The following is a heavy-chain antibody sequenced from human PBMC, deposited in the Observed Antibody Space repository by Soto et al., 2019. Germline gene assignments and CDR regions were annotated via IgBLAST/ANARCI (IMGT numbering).Heavy chain of an antibody. J-gene: IGHJ5*02. D-gene: IGHD6-13*01. CDR2: FIPILGIA. Sequence: QVQLVQSGAEVKKPGSSVKVSCKASGGTFSSYTISWVRQAPGQGLEWMGRFIPILGIANYAQKFQGRVTITADKSTSTAYMELSSLRSEDTAVYYCASERAAAQWFDPWGQGTLVTVSS. V-gene: IGHV1-69*02. CDR3: ASERAAAQWFDP. CDR1: GGTFSSYT.